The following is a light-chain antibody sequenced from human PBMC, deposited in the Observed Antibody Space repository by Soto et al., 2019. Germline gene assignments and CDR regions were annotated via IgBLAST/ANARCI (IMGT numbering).Light chain of an antibody. CDR3: CSYAGSSPYVV. CDR1: SRDVGSYNL. J-gene: IGLJ2*01. Sequence: QSALTQPASVSGSPGQSSTISCTGTSRDVGSYNLVSWYQQHPGKAPKLMIYEVSKRPSGVYNRFSGSKSGNTASLTISGLQAEDEADYYCCSYAGSSPYVVFGGGTKVTVL. V-gene: IGLV2-23*02. CDR2: EVS.